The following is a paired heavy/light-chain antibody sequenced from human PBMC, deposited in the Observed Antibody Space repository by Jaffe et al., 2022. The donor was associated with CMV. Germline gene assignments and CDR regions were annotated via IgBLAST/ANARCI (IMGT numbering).Light chain of an antibody. Sequence: QSALTQPPSASGSPGQSVTISCTGTSSDVGGYNYVSWYQQHPGKAPKLMIYEVSKRPSGVPDRFSGSKSGNTASLTVSGLQAEDEADYYCSSYAGSNNSPVFGGGTKLTVL. CDR2: EVS. J-gene: IGLJ2*01. CDR3: SSYAGSNNSPV. V-gene: IGLV2-8*01. CDR1: SSDVGGYNY.
Heavy chain of an antibody. CDR1: GGSISSYY. Sequence: QVQLQESGPGLVKPSETLSLTCTVSGGSISSYYWSWIRQPPGKGLEWIGYIYYSGSTNYNPSLKSRVTISVDTSKNQFSLKLSSVTAADTAVYYCARVPPDIVVVPAATGLYYYYYYYMDVWGKGTTVTVSS. CDR2: IYYSGST. V-gene: IGHV4-59*01. D-gene: IGHD2-2*01. CDR3: ARVPPDIVVVPAATGLYYYYYYYMDV. J-gene: IGHJ6*03.